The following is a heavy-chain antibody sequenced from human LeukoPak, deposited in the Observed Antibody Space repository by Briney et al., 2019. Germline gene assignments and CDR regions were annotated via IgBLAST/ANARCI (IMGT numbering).Heavy chain of an antibody. V-gene: IGHV1-69*04. J-gene: IGHJ6*02. CDR3: ARRTLLDYYYYGMDV. D-gene: IGHD1-7*01. CDR2: IIPILGIA. Sequence: GASVKVSCKASGGTFSSYAISWVRQAPGQGLEWMGRIIPILGIANYAQKLQGRVTITADKSTSTAYMELSSLRSEDTAVYYCARRTLLDYYYYGMDVWGQGTTVTVSS. CDR1: GGTFSSYA.